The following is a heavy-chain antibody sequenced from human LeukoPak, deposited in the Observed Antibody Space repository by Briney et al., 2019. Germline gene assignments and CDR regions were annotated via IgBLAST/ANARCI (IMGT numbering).Heavy chain of an antibody. CDR3: ARDSRYSSGSPRDWFDP. J-gene: IGHJ5*02. Sequence: KTSPTLSLTCTVSGGSISSGDYYWSWIRQPPGKGLEWIGYIYYSGSTYHNPSLKSRVTISVDTSKNQFSLKLSSVTAADTAVYYCARDSRYSSGSPRDWFDPWGQGTLVTVSS. D-gene: IGHD3-22*01. CDR2: IYYSGST. CDR1: GGSISSGDYY. V-gene: IGHV4-30-4*08.